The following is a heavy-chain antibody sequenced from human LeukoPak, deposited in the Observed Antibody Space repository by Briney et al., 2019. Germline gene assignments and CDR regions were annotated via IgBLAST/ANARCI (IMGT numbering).Heavy chain of an antibody. CDR3: ARALRNQLLSDS. CDR1: GYTFSGCD. D-gene: IGHD2-2*01. V-gene: IGHV1-8*01. CDR2: MNPNSGNT. J-gene: IGHJ4*02. Sequence: ASVTVSCKASGYTFSGCDVIWVRQATARGLEWMGWMNPNSGNTGYAQKFQGRVSMTGDSSINIAYMELSSLISEDTAVYYCARALRNQLLSDSWGQGTLVTVSS.